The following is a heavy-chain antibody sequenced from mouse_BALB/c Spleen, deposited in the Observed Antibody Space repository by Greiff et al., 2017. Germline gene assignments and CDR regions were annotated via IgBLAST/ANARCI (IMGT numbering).Heavy chain of an antibody. CDR3: ARDVTMRGAWFAY. CDR1: GFTFSDYY. CDR2: ISDGGSYT. Sequence: EVHLVESGGGLVKPGGSLKLSCAASGFTFSDYYMYWVRQTPEKRLEWVATISDGGSYTYYPDSVKGRFTISRDNAKNNLYLQMSSLKSEDTAMYYCARDVTMRGAWFAYWGQGTLVTVSA. D-gene: IGHD2-1*01. V-gene: IGHV5-4*02. J-gene: IGHJ3*01.